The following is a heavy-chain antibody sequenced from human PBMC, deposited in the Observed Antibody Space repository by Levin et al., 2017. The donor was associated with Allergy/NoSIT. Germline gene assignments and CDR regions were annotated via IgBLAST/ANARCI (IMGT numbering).Heavy chain of an antibody. Sequence: ASVKVSCKASGYTFTAHYMHWVRQAPGQGLEWMGRINTNSGGTDYAQKFQGRVTMTRDTSISTAYMELSSLRSDDTAVYYCARGVYSRGWYGRVYWGQGTLVTVSS. CDR1: GYTFTAHY. D-gene: IGHD6-19*01. CDR2: INTNSGGT. V-gene: IGHV1-2*06. J-gene: IGHJ4*02. CDR3: ARGVYSRGWYGRVY.